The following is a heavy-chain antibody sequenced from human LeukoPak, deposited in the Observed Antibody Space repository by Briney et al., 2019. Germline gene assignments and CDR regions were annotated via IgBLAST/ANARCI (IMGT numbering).Heavy chain of an antibody. V-gene: IGHV3-33*01. CDR2: IWYDGSNK. D-gene: IGHD1-26*01. CDR3: ARDKRYRSDY. CDR1: GFTFSSYG. Sequence: PGGSLRLSCAASGFTFSSYGMHWVRQAPGKGLEWVAVIWYDGSNKYYADSVKGRFTISRDNAKNSLYLQMNSLRAEDTAVYYCARDKRYRSDYWGQGTLVTVSS. J-gene: IGHJ4*02.